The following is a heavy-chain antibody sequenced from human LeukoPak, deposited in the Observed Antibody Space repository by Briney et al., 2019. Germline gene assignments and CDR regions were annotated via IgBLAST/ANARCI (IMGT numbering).Heavy chain of an antibody. D-gene: IGHD3-22*01. CDR2: IYYSGST. Sequence: PSETLSLTCTVSGGSISSSSYYWSWIRQPPGKGLEWIGYIYYSGSTNYNPSLKSRVTISVDTSKNQFSLKLSSVTAADTAVYYCARDRLRGLFDPWGQGTLVTVSS. V-gene: IGHV4-61*01. J-gene: IGHJ5*02. CDR1: GGSISSSSYY. CDR3: ARDRLRGLFDP.